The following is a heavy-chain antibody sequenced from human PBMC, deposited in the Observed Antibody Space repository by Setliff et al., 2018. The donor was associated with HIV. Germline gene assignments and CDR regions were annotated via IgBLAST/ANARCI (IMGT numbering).Heavy chain of an antibody. CDR1: GYTFTSYG. CDR3: ARKGQQLPIDY. J-gene: IGHJ4*02. CDR2: ISAYNGDT. D-gene: IGHD6-13*01. Sequence: VKVSCKASGYTFTSYGINWVRQAPGQGLEWMGWISAYNGDTHYAQKLQGRVTMTTDTSTTTAYIELRSLRSDDTAMYFCARKGQQLPIDYWGQGTLVTVSS. V-gene: IGHV1-18*01.